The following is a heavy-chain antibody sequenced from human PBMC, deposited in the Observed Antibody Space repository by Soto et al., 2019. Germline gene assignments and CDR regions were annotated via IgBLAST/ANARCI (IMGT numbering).Heavy chain of an antibody. CDR1: GLTFSAYS. V-gene: IGHV3-48*02. Sequence: GGSLRLSCAASGLTFSAYSMNWVRQAPGKGLEWVSYITGSSATIYYADSVKGRFTISRDNAKNSLYLQMNSLRDEDTAVYYCARDNGMAGSFDPWGQGTLVTVSS. D-gene: IGHD2-8*01. CDR3: ARDNGMAGSFDP. J-gene: IGHJ5*02. CDR2: ITGSSATI.